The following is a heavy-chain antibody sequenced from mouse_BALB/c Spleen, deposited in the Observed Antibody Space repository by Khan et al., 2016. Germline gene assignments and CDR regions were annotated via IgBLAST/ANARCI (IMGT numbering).Heavy chain of an antibody. Sequence: QVQLQQSGAELAKPGASVKMSCKASGYTFTSYWMHWVKQRPGQGLEWIGYINPSTGYTEYNQKFKDKATLTADKSSSTAYMQRSSLTSEDAAVYYCARWGYGNYLYYAMDYWGQGTSVTVSS. CDR1: GYTFTSYW. J-gene: IGHJ4*01. D-gene: IGHD2-1*01. V-gene: IGHV1-7*01. CDR2: INPSTGYT. CDR3: ARWGYGNYLYYAMDY.